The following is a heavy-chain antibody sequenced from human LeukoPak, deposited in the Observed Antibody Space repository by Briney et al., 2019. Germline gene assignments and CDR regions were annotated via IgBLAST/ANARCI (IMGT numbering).Heavy chain of an antibody. V-gene: IGHV3-23*01. CDR3: AELGITMIGGV. J-gene: IGHJ6*04. CDR2: ISGSGVNT. D-gene: IGHD3-10*02. Sequence: GGSLRLSCAASGFTFNNYGMNWVRQAPGKGLEWVSAISGSGVNTYYADSVKGRFTISRDNAKNSLYLQMNSLRAEDTAVYYCAELGITMIGGVWGKGTTVTISS. CDR1: GFTFNNYG.